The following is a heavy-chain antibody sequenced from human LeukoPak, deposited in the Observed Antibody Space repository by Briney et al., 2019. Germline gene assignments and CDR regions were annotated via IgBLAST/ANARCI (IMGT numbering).Heavy chain of an antibody. CDR2: IWSDGSNK. V-gene: IGHV3-33*08. J-gene: IGHJ4*02. Sequence: PGGSLRLSCVVSGLNFADYAMHWVRQAPGKGLEWVAVIWSDGSNKYYADSVKGRFAISRDNSKNTVWLQMNSLRAEDTAVYYCASAAGAYDNWGQGTLVTVSS. D-gene: IGHD6-13*01. CDR1: GLNFADYA. CDR3: ASAAGAYDN.